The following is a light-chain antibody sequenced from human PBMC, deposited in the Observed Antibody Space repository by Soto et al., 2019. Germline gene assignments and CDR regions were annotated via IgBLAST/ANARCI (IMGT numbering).Light chain of an antibody. V-gene: IGKV3-20*01. Sequence: EIVLTQSPGTLSLSPGERATLSCRASQSVSSSYLAWYQQKPGQAPRLLIYGASSRATGIPDRFSGSGSGKDFTLTITRLEPEDFAVYYRQQDDSSPLTFGGGTKVEIK. CDR2: GAS. CDR1: QSVSSSY. CDR3: QQDDSSPLT. J-gene: IGKJ4*01.